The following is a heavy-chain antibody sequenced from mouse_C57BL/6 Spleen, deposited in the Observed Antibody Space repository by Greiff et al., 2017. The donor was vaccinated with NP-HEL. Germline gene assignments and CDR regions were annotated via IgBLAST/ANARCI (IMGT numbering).Heavy chain of an antibody. D-gene: IGHD1-1*01. J-gene: IGHJ1*03. Sequence: VQLHQPGAELVRPGSSVKLSCKASGYTFTSYWMHWVKQRPIQGLEWIGNIDPSDSETHYNQKFKDKATLTVDKSSSTAYMQLSSLTSEDSAVYYCAIEDYGSSYGYFDVWGTGTTVTVSS. CDR3: AIEDYGSSYGYFDV. CDR1: GYTFTSYW. V-gene: IGHV1-52*01. CDR2: IDPSDSET.